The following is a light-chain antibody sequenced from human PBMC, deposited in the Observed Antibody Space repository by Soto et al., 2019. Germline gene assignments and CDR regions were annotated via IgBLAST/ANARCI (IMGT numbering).Light chain of an antibody. CDR3: SSYTSSYTYV. CDR2: DVS. CDR1: SSDVGGYNF. V-gene: IGLV2-14*03. Sequence: QSALTQPASVSGSPAQSVTISCAGTSSDVGGYNFVSWYQQHPGKAPQLMIYDVSSRPSGVSNRFSGSKSGNTASLTVSGLQAEDEADYYCSSYTSSYTYVFGTGTKVTVL. J-gene: IGLJ1*01.